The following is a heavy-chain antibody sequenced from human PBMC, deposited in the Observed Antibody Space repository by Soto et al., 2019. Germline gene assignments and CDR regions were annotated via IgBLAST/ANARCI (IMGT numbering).Heavy chain of an antibody. J-gene: IGHJ5*02. D-gene: IGHD2-15*01. CDR3: TRSLGYCSGGTCYFGGNWSDP. V-gene: IGHV1-46*03. CDR2: INPSGGST. Sequence: GASVKVSCKASGYTFTNYYMHWVRQAPGQGPEWMGMINPSGGSTIYTQKFQGRVTMTRDTSTSTVYMELSSLRSEDTAVYYCTRSLGYCSGGTCYFGGNWSDPWG. CDR1: GYTFTNYY.